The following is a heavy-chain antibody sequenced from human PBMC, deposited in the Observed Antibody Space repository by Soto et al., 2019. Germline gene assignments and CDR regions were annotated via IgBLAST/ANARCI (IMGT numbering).Heavy chain of an antibody. CDR3: AHTYGSGRGLYYYGMDV. V-gene: IGHV2-5*02. Sequence: QITLKESGPTLVKPTQTLTLTCTFSGFSLSTSGVGVGWIRQPPGKALEWLALIYWDDDKRYSPSLKSRLTITKDTSKNPAVLTMTNMDPVDTATYYGAHTYGSGRGLYYYGMDVWGQGTTVTVSS. CDR1: GFSLSTSGVG. D-gene: IGHD3-10*01. CDR2: IYWDDDK. J-gene: IGHJ6*02.